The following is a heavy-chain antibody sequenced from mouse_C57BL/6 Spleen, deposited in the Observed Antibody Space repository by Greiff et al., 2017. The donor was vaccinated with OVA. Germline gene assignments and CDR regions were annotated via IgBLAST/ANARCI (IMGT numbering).Heavy chain of an antibody. Sequence: EVQRVESGGDLVKPGGSLKLSCAASGFTFSSYGMSWVRQTPDKRLEWVATISSGGSYTYYPDSVKGRFTIPRDNAKNTLYLQMSSLKSEDTAMYYCARPGSRGNAMDYWGQGTSVTVSS. J-gene: IGHJ4*01. V-gene: IGHV5-6*01. CDR2: ISSGGSYT. CDR3: ARPGSRGNAMDY. D-gene: IGHD1-1*01. CDR1: GFTFSSYG.